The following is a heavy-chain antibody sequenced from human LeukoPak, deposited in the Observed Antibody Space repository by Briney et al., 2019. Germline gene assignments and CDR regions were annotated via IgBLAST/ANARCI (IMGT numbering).Heavy chain of an antibody. CDR3: AILSTTGY. D-gene: IGHD2/OR15-2a*01. V-gene: IGHV1-69*05. J-gene: IGHJ4*02. CDR2: IIPIFGTA. CDR1: GGTFSSYG. Sequence: ASVKVSCKASGGTFSSYGISWVRQAPGRGLEWMGGIIPIFGTANYAQKFQGRVTINTDESTSTAYMELSSLRSEDTAVYYCAILSTTGYWGQGTLVTVSS.